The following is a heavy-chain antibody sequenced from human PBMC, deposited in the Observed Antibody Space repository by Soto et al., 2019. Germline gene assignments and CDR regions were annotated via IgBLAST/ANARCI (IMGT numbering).Heavy chain of an antibody. D-gene: IGHD3-10*01. Sequence: EVQLVESGGGLVQPGGSLRLSCAASGIPVSSNYMTWVRQAPGKGLEWVSVLHSGGDTYYANYVKVRITIFRYNFTNTLLLQMNSVKHDDAVVYYCARNDPYYSATRMDVWAKVHTVTVSA. CDR2: LHSGGDT. CDR1: GIPVSSNY. V-gene: IGHV3-53*04. J-gene: IGHJ6*04. CDR3: ARNDPYYSATRMDV.